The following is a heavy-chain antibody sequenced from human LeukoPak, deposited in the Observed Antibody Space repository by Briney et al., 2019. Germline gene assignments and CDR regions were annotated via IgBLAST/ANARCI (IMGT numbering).Heavy chain of an antibody. CDR1: GGSFSGYY. V-gene: IGHV4-34*01. J-gene: IGHJ4*02. Sequence: PSETLSLTCAVYGGSFSGYYWSWIRQPPGKGLEWIGEINHSGSTNYNPSLKSRVTISVDTSKNQFSLKLSSVTAADTAVYYCARGRGAATRAHWGQGTLVTVSS. CDR2: INHSGST. D-gene: IGHD2-15*01. CDR3: ARGRGAATRAH.